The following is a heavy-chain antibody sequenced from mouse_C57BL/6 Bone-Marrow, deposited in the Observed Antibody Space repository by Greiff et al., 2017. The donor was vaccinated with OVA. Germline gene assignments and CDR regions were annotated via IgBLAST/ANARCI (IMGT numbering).Heavy chain of an antibody. J-gene: IGHJ1*03. D-gene: IGHD1-1*01. CDR2: IGPGSGST. Sequence: QVHVKQSGAELVKPGASVKISCKASGYTFTDYYINWVKQRPGQGLEWIGKIGPGSGSTYYNEKFKGKATLTADKSSSTAYMQLSSLTSEDSAVYFCARRDITTVVATTGYFDVWGTGTTVTVSS. CDR1: GYTFTDYY. CDR3: ARRDITTVVATTGYFDV. V-gene: IGHV1-77*01.